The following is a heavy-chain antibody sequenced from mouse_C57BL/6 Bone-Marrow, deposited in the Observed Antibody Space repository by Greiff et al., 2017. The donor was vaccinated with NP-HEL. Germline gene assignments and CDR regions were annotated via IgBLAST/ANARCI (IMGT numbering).Heavy chain of an antibody. CDR1: GFSLTSYG. Sequence: VKLVESGPGLVQPSQSLSITCTVSGFSLTSYGVHWVRQSPGKGLAWLGVIWRGGSTDYNAAFMSRLSITKDNSKSQVFFKMNSLQADDTAIYYCANHYYGSQMDYWGQGTSVTVSS. J-gene: IGHJ4*01. CDR2: IWRGGST. V-gene: IGHV2-5*01. CDR3: ANHYYGSQMDY. D-gene: IGHD1-1*01.